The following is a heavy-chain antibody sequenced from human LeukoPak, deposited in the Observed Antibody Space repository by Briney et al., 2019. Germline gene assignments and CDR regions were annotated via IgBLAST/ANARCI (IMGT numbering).Heavy chain of an antibody. J-gene: IGHJ4*01. V-gene: IGHV3-30*03. D-gene: IGHD2-15*01. CDR3: APGVMVVGADFDY. CDR1: GFTFSSYG. Sequence: PGGSLRLSCAASGFTFSSYGMHWVRQAPGKGLEWVAVVSYDGSNKYYADSLKGRFTISRDNSKNTLYLQKNSLRDEDTDVYYCAPGVMVVGADFDYWGQGTLVTVSS. CDR2: VSYDGSNK.